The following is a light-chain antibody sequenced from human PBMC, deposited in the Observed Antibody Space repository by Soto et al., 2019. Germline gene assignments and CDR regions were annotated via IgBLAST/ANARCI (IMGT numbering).Light chain of an antibody. J-gene: IGLJ1*01. CDR2: DVN. CDR3: CSYTSTATYV. Sequence: QSVLTQPASVSGSPGQSISISCTGTSSDVGSYNYVSWYQQFPDKAPKLVIFDVNNRPSGVPNRFSGSKSGNTASLTISGLQAEDEADYYCCSYTSTATYVFGTGTKVTVL. V-gene: IGLV2-14*01. CDR1: SSDVGSYNY.